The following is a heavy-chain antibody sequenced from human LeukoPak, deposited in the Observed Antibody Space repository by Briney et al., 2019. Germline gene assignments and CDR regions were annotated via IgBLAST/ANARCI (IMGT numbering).Heavy chain of an antibody. CDR3: ARYYYDSSGPNFDY. Sequence: TSETLSLTCTVSGGSISSSSYYWGWIRQPPGKGLEWIGSIYYSGSTYYNPSLKSRLTISVDTSKNQFSLKLSSVTAADTAVYYCARYYYDSSGPNFDYWGQGTLVTVSS. J-gene: IGHJ4*02. V-gene: IGHV4-39*01. CDR2: IYYSGST. D-gene: IGHD3-22*01. CDR1: GGSISSSSYY.